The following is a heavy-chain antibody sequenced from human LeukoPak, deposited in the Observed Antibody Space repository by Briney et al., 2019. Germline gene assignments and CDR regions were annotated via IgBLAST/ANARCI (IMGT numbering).Heavy chain of an antibody. V-gene: IGHV3-21*01. CDR1: GFTFSSYG. CDR2: ISTSSSYI. CDR3: ARDRGWNDGLLY. Sequence: GGSLRLSCAASGFTFSSYGMNWVRQAPGKGLEWVSSISTSSSYIYYADSLKGRFTISRDNAKNSLYLQMNSLRAEDTAVYFCARDRGWNDGLLYWGQGTLVTVSS. D-gene: IGHD1-1*01. J-gene: IGHJ4*02.